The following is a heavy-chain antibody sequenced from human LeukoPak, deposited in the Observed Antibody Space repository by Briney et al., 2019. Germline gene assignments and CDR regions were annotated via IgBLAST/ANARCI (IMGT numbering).Heavy chain of an antibody. CDR1: VGSISSGNW. CDR2: IYHNGTH. V-gene: IGHV4-4*02. Sequence: SETLSLTCAVSVGSISSGNWWTWVRQSPGKGLEWIGEIYHNGTHNYNPSLKSRVTISADTFKNHFSLKLTSVTAADTAVYYCATAPILRGGGGEHYKYGMDVWGQGTTVIVSS. J-gene: IGHJ6*02. D-gene: IGHD2-2*02. CDR3: ATAPILRGGGGEHYKYGMDV.